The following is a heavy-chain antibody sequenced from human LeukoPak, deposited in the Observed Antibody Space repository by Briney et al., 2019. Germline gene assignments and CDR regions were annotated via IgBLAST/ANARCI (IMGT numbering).Heavy chain of an antibody. CDR3: ARTPYSSGWYAAFDI. D-gene: IGHD6-19*01. V-gene: IGHV5-51*01. CDR1: GYSFTSYW. Sequence: ESLKISCKGSGYSFTSYWIGWVRQMPGKGLEWMGIIYPGDSDTRYSPSFQGQVTISADKSISTAYLQWSSLKASDTAMYYCARTPYSSGWYAAFDIWGQGTMVTVSS. J-gene: IGHJ3*02. CDR2: IYPGDSDT.